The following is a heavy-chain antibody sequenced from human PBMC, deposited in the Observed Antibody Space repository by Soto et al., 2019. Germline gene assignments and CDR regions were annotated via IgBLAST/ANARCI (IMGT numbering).Heavy chain of an antibody. CDR3: VRGGGGGLFDP. V-gene: IGHV3-11*06. CDR2: ISPGSRYP. D-gene: IGHD2-15*01. J-gene: IGHJ5*02. CDR1: GFTFDDSY. Sequence: GGSLRLSCAGSGFTFDDSYMSWIRQAPGKGLEWLSYISPGSRYPAYADSVKGRFTISRDNAKRSLYLQMMSLTAEDTAIYYCVRGGGGGLFDPWGQGTMVTVSS.